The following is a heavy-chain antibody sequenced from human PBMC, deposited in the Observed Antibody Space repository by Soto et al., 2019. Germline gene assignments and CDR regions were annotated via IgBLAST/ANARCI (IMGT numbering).Heavy chain of an antibody. V-gene: IGHV1-8*01. J-gene: IGHJ4*02. CDR2: MNPNTGNS. Sequence: ASVKVSCKASGYTFTSYDIYWVRQATGQGLEWMGWMNPNTGNSGYAQKFQGRVTMTSDTSISTAHMELSSLRSEDTAVYYCARRAETNGWNGFGADKYYFDFWGQGTLVAV. CDR1: GYTFTSYD. D-gene: IGHD1-1*01. CDR3: ARRAETNGWNGFGADKYYFDF.